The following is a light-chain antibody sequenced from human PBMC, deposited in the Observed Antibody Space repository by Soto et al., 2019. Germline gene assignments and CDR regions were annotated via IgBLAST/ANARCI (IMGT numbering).Light chain of an antibody. Sequence: EIVLTQSPGTLSLSRGERATLSCRASQSVSSSYLAWYQQKPGQAPRLLIYGASSRATGIPDRFSGSGSGTDFTLTISRLEPEDFAVYYCQQYGSTSITFGQGTRLET. J-gene: IGKJ5*01. CDR2: GAS. CDR3: QQYGSTSIT. CDR1: QSVSSSY. V-gene: IGKV3-20*01.